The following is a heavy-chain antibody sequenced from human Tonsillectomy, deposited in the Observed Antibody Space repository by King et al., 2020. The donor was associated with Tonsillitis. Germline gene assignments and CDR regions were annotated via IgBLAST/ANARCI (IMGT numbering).Heavy chain of an antibody. CDR3: GRGPGGLRAAPATGTWFYS. V-gene: IGHV1-46*03. CDR2: VNPIHGGA. J-gene: IGHJ5*01. D-gene: IGHD6-13*01. Sequence: QLVQSGSEVKEPGASVKVSCKASGYSFTNYYIHWVRQAPGQGLEWLGTVNPIHGGASYAQRFQDRVTMARDTSTSTAYMELSSLKSEDTAMYYCGRGPGGLRAAPATGTWFYSWGEGTLVIV. CDR1: GYSFTNYY.